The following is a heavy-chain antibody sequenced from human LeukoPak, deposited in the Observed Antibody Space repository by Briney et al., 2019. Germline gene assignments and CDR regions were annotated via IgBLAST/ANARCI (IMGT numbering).Heavy chain of an antibody. D-gene: IGHD5-18*01. CDR2: IIPIFGTA. J-gene: IGHJ4*02. Sequence: GASVKVSCKASGGTSSSYAISWVRQAPGQGLEWMGGIIPIFGTANYAQKFQGRVTITADESTSTAYMELSSLRSEDTAVYYCARDESYSYVRGYNNWGQGTLVTVSS. V-gene: IGHV1-69*13. CDR3: ARDESYSYVRGYNN. CDR1: GGTSSSYA.